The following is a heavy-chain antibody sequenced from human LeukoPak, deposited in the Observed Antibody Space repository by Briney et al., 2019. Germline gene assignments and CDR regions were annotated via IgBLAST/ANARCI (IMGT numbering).Heavy chain of an antibody. CDR2: ISWNSGSI. V-gene: IGHV3-9*01. Sequence: QPGGSLRLSCAASGFTFDDYAMHWVRPAPGKGLEWVSGISWNSGSIGYADSVKGRFTISRDNAKNSLYLQMNSLRAEDTALYYCAKSPLYCSSTSCYPMYYFDYWGQGTLVTVSS. CDR3: AKSPLYCSSTSCYPMYYFDY. J-gene: IGHJ4*02. D-gene: IGHD2-2*01. CDR1: GFTFDDYA.